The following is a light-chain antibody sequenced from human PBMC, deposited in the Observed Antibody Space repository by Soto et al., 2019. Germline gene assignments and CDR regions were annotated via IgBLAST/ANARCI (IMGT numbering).Light chain of an antibody. J-gene: IGKJ1*01. Sequence: IVLTQSPGTLSLSPGERGTLSCRASQSVSSSYLAWYQQKPGQAPRLLIYGASSRATGIPDRFSGSGSGTDFTLTISRLEPEDFAVYYCQQYGSSPQTFGQGTKVDIK. V-gene: IGKV3-20*01. CDR2: GAS. CDR3: QQYGSSPQT. CDR1: QSVSSSY.